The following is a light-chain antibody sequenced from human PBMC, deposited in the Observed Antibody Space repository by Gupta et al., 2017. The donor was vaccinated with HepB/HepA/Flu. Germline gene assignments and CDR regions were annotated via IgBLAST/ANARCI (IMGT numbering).Light chain of an antibody. V-gene: IGLV1-47*01. J-gene: IGLJ2*01. CDR3: ASWDDSLNGLL. Sequence: QSVLTQPPSASGTPGQRVTISCSGSSSNIGSNSVYWYQQFPGAAPKLLIYRNNHRPSGVPDRFSGSKSGTSASLASSGLRSEDEADYHCASWDDSLNGLLFGGGTKLTVL. CDR1: SSNIGSNS. CDR2: RNN.